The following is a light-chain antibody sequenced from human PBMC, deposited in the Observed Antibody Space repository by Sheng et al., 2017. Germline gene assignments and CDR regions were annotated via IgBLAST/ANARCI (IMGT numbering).Light chain of an antibody. CDR1: KLGDKY. CDR3: QAWDSSTVV. J-gene: IGLJ2*01. CDR2: RDT. V-gene: IGLV3-1*01. Sequence: SYELTQPPSVSVSPGQTASITCSGDKLGDKYACWYQQKTGQSPVLVIYRDTKRPSGIPERFSGSNSGNTATLTISGTRAIDEADYYCQAWDSSTVVFGGGTKLTVL.